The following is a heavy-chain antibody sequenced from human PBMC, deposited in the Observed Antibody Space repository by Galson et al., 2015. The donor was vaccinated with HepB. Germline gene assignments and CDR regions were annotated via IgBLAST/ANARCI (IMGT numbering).Heavy chain of an antibody. J-gene: IGHJ4*02. CDR2: ISYDGSNK. CDR3: AKLYDFWSGYSPADDVNPEAGKPFDY. D-gene: IGHD3-3*01. V-gene: IGHV3-30*18. Sequence: SLRLSCAASGFTFSSYGMHWVRQAPGKGLEWVAVISYDGSNKYYADSVKGRFTISRDNSKNTLYLQMNSLRAEDTAVYYCAKLYDFWSGYSPADDVNPEAGKPFDYWGQGTLVTVSS. CDR1: GFTFSSYG.